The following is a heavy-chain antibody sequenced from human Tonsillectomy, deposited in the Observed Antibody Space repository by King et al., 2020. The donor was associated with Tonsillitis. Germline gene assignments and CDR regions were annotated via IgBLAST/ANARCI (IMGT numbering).Heavy chain of an antibody. V-gene: IGHV4-61*01. CDR2: IYYSGST. D-gene: IGHD5-24*01. Sequence: VQLQESGPGLVKPSETLSLICTVSGGSVSSGSHRWSWIRQPPGKGLEWIGYIYYSGSTTHHPSLKSRVSISVDTSKSQFSLKLSSVTAADTAVYYCARSGLDAYKHFDYWGQGALVTVSS. CDR1: GGSVSSGSHR. J-gene: IGHJ4*02. CDR3: ARSGLDAYKHFDY.